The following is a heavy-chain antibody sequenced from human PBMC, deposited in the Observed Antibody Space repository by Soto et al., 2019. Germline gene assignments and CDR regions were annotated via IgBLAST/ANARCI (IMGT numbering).Heavy chain of an antibody. V-gene: IGHV1-69*08. CDR1: GGTFSSYT. CDR3: AREWIQLWRFSYGMDV. D-gene: IGHD5-18*01. Sequence: QVQLVQSGAEVKKPGSSVKVSCKASGGTFSSYTNSWVRQAPGQGLEWMGRIIPILGIANYAQKFQGRVTITADKSTSAAYMELSSLRSEDTAVYYCAREWIQLWRFSYGMDVRGQGTTVTVSS. CDR2: IIPILGIA. J-gene: IGHJ6*02.